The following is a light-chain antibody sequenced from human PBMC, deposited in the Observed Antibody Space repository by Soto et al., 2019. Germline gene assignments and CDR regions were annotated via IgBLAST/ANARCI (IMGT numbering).Light chain of an antibody. CDR2: DII. CDR1: SSDVGAYIF. Sequence: QSVLTQPVSVSGSPGQSITVSCTGTSSDVGAYIFVSWYQQHPGKAPKLMIYDIINRPSGVSNRFSGSKSGNTAPLTISGLQAEDEADYYCVSFTTSRSYVFGTGTKVTV. V-gene: IGLV2-14*03. J-gene: IGLJ1*01. CDR3: VSFTTSRSYV.